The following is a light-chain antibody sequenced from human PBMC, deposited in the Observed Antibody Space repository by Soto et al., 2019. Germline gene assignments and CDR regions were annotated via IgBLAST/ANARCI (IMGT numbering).Light chain of an antibody. J-gene: IGLJ2*01. CDR2: DVS. V-gene: IGLV2-11*01. Sequence: QSALTQPRSVSGSPGQSVTISCTGTSSDVGGYNYVSWYQQHPGKAPKLMIYDVSKRPSGVPGRFSGSKSGNTASLTISGLQAEDEADYSSCSYAGSVVFGGGTQLTVL. CDR3: CSYAGSVV. CDR1: SSDVGGYNY.